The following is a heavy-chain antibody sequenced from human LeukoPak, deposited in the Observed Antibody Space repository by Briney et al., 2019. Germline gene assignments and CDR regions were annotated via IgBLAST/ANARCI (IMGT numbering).Heavy chain of an antibody. V-gene: IGHV4-59*08. CDR1: GGSISSNY. J-gene: IGHJ6*03. Sequence: EASETLSLTCIVSGGSISSNYWNWIRQPPGKGLEWIGYIYYSGSTNYNPSLKSRVTISVDTSKNQFSLKLSSVTAADTAVYYCARHKDYYYSYMDVWGKGTTVTISS. CDR2: IYYSGST. CDR3: ARHKDYYYSYMDV.